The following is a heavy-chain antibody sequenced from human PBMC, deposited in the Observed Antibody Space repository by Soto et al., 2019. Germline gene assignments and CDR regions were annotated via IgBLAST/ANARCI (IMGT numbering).Heavy chain of an antibody. Sequence: SETLSLTCTVSGGSLSSGGYYWSWIRQHPGKGLEWIGYIYYSGRTYYNPSLKSRVTISVDTSKNQFSLKLSSVTAADTAVYYCARYYYGSGSYLSIDYWGQGALVTVS. CDR1: GGSLSSGGYY. J-gene: IGHJ4*02. CDR3: ARYYYGSGSYLSIDY. V-gene: IGHV4-31*03. CDR2: IYYSGRT. D-gene: IGHD3-10*01.